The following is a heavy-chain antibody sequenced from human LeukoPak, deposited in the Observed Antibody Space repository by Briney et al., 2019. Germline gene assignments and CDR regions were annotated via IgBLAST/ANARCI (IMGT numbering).Heavy chain of an antibody. CDR1: GFTFGDYA. Sequence: GGSLRLSCTASGFTFGDYAMSWVRQAPGKGLEWVGFIRSKAYGGTTEYAASVKGRFTISRDDSKSIAYLQMNSLKTEDTAAYYCTRDPLTTVTMGFDYWGQGTLVTVSS. CDR2: IRSKAYGGTT. V-gene: IGHV3-49*04. J-gene: IGHJ4*02. D-gene: IGHD4-17*01. CDR3: TRDPLTTVTMGFDY.